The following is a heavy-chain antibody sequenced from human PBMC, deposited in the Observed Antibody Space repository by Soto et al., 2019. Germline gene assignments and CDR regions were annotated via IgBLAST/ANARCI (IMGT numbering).Heavy chain of an antibody. CDR3: ARTYYDILTGYFELYFDY. J-gene: IGHJ4*02. CDR2: IIPILGIA. CDR1: GGTFSSYT. Sequence: QVQLVQSGAEVKKPGSSVKVSCKASGGTFSSYTISWVRQAPGQGLEWMGRIIPILGIANYAQKFQGRVTITADKSTSTAYMELSSLRSEDTAVYYCARTYYDILTGYFELYFDYWGQGTLVTVSS. V-gene: IGHV1-69*02. D-gene: IGHD3-9*01.